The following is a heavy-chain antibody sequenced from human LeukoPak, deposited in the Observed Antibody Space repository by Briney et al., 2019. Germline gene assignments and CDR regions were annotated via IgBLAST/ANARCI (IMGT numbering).Heavy chain of an antibody. V-gene: IGHV1-8*01. D-gene: IGHD5-18*01. CDR1: GYTFTSYD. J-gene: IGHJ6*02. CDR2: MNPNSGNT. CDR3: ACYGYSYGYCYGMDV. Sequence: GASVKVSCKASGYTFTSYDINWVRQATGQGLEWMGWMNPNSGNTGYAQKFQGRVTMTRNTSISTAYMELSSLRSEDTAVYYCACYGYSYGYCYGMDVWGQGTTVTVSS.